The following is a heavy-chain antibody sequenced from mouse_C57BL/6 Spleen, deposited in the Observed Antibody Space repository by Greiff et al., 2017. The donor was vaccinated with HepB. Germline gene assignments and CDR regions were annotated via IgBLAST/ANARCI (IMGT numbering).Heavy chain of an antibody. Sequence: EVKLMESGPGLVKPSQSLSLTCSVTGYSITSGYYWNWIRQFPGNKLEWMGYISYDGSNNYNPSLKNRISITRDTSTNQFFLKLNSVTTEDTATYYCAREDGYWFAYWGQGTLVTVSA. CDR3: AREDGYWFAY. CDR2: ISYDGSN. D-gene: IGHD2-3*01. CDR1: GYSITSGYY. V-gene: IGHV3-6*01. J-gene: IGHJ3*01.